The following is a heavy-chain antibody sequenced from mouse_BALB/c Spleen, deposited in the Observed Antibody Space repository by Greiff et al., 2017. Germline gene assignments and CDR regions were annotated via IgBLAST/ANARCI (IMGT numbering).Heavy chain of an antibody. Sequence: SGAELVRPGSSVKISCKASGYAFSSYWMNWVRQRPGQGLEWIGQIYPGDGDTNYNGKFKGKATLTADKSSSTAYMQLSSLTSEDSAVYFCAKGAGGSGDYWGQGTSVTVSS. CDR1: GYAFSSYW. V-gene: IGHV1-80*01. CDR3: AKGAGGSGDY. D-gene: IGHD1-3*01. J-gene: IGHJ4*01. CDR2: IYPGDGDT.